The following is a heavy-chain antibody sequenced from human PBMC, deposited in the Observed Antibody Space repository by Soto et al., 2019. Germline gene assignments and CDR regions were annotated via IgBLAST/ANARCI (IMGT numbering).Heavy chain of an antibody. J-gene: IGHJ4*02. Sequence: SETLSLTCTVSGGSISSGDYYWSWIRQPPGKGLEWIGYIYYSGSTYYNRSLKSRVTISVDTSKNQFSLKLSSVTAADTAVYYCARGRGYSYGDFDYWGQGTLVTVSS. CDR2: IYYSGST. CDR1: GGSISSGDYY. CDR3: ARGRGYSYGDFDY. V-gene: IGHV4-30-4*01. D-gene: IGHD5-18*01.